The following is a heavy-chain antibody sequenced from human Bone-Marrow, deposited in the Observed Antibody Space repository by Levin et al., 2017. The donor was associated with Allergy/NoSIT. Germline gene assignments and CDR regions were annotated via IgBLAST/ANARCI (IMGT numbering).Heavy chain of an antibody. CDR3: ARSEYSSIYYGNWLDP. CDR1: GASLSFYY. CDR2: IYNSEST. Sequence: SETLSLTCTVSGASLSFYYWHWIRQPPGLGLEWIGYIYNSESTIYNPSLEGRVTISADRSKNQFSLKLTSVTAADTALYYCARSEYSSIYYGNWLDPWGQGTLVTVSS. D-gene: IGHD6-6*01. V-gene: IGHV4-4*09. J-gene: IGHJ5*02.